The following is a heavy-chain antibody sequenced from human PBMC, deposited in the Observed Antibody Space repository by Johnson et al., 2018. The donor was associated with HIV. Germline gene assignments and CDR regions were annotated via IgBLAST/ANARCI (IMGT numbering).Heavy chain of an antibody. J-gene: IGHJ3*02. CDR1: GFTFSDYY. CDR3: AKDRILSGYGPGAFDI. Sequence: QVQLVESGGGLVQPGGSLRLSCAASGFTFSDYYMSWIRQAPGKGLEWVSYISSSGSTIYYADSVKGRFTISRDNSKNTLYLQMNSLRAEDTAVYYCAKDRILSGYGPGAFDIWGQGTMVTVSS. CDR2: ISSSGSTI. V-gene: IGHV3-11*04. D-gene: IGHD5-12*01.